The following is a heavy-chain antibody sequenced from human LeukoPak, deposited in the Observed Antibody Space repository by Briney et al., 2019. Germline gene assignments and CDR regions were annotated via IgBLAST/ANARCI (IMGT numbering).Heavy chain of an antibody. D-gene: IGHD3-10*01. CDR3: ASAYGSGSYYPRAFDY. V-gene: IGHV1-69*05. Sequence: GASVKVPCKASGGTFSTYAISWVGQAPGQGREWMAGVIPIFGTTNYAQNFQGRVTISTDGSTNTAYMELSSLRSEDTAVYYCASAYGSGSYYPRAFDYWGQGTLVTVSS. CDR1: GGTFSTYA. J-gene: IGHJ4*02. CDR2: VIPIFGTT.